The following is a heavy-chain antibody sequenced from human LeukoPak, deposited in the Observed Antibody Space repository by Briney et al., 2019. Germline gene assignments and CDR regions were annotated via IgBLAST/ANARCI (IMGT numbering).Heavy chain of an antibody. CDR1: GFTFSSYW. CDR3: VRDSNYAFDH. J-gene: IGHJ4*02. CDR2: ISNAI. Sequence: PGGSLRLSCAASGFTFSSYWMSWVRQAPGKGLEWVSYISNAIWYADSVKGRLTISRDNAKNSLYLQMNSLRPEDTAVYYCVRDSNYAFDHWGQGALVTVSS. D-gene: IGHD4-11*01. V-gene: IGHV3-48*01.